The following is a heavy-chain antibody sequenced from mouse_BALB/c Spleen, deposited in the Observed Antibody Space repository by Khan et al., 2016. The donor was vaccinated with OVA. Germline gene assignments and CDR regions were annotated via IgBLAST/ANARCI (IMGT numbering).Heavy chain of an antibody. CDR1: GYIFTSYW. V-gene: IGHV1S132*01. Sequence: QVQLKQSGAELVRPGASVKLSCTTSGYIFTSYWIHWVKQRSGQGLEWIARIYPGTGSTYYNELFKVKATLTADTSSSTAYMQLSSLKSEDSSVYFCAREYGITSAWFAYWGQGTLVTVS. CDR3: AREYGITSAWFAY. CDR2: IYPGTGST. D-gene: IGHD1-1*01. J-gene: IGHJ3*01.